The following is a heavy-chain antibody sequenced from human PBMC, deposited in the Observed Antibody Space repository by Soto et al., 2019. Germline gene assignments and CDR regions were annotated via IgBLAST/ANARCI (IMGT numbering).Heavy chain of an antibody. CDR3: ARDRATFDY. V-gene: IGHV3-23*01. J-gene: IGHJ4*02. CDR1: GCTFTSYA. D-gene: IGHD1-26*01. Sequence: GSLRRACTASGCTFTSYAMSWVRLTPGKGLEWVSAISGSGSNTFYADSVRGRFTISRDNYKNTVFLQMNNLRAEDTAVYFCARDRATFDYWGQGTRVTVYS. CDR2: ISGSGSNT.